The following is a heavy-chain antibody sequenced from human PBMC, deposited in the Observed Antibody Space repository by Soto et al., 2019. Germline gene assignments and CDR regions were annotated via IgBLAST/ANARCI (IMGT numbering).Heavy chain of an antibody. V-gene: IGHV3-74*01. D-gene: IGHD3-10*01. CDR1: GFTFSGYW. Sequence: GGSLRLSCAASGFTFSGYWVHWVRQAPGKGLVWVSRINSDGSSTTYADSVKGRFTISRDNAKNTLYLQMNSLRAEDTAVYYCARRRHYGSIDIWGQGTMVTVSS. J-gene: IGHJ3*02. CDR2: INSDGSST. CDR3: ARRRHYGSIDI.